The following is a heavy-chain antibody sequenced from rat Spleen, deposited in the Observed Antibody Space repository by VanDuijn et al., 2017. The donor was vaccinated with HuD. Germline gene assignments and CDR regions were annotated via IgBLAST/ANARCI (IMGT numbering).Heavy chain of an antibody. J-gene: IGHJ3*01. V-gene: IGHV2-13*01. CDR1: GFSLSSYG. Sequence: QVQLKESGPGLVQPSQTLSLTCTVSGFSLSSYGVIWVRQPPGKGLEWMGGIWGDESTDYNSGLKSRLSISRDTSKSQVFLKMKSLQTDDIGIYFCTRSYGGYSQHWFAYWGQGTLVTVPS. CDR2: IWGDEST. CDR3: TRSYGGYSQHWFAY. D-gene: IGHD1-11*01.